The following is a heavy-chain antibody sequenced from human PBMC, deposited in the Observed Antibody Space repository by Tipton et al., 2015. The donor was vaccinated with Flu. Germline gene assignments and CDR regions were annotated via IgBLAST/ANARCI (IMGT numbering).Heavy chain of an antibody. J-gene: IGHJ4*02. CDR2: VNANWDT. V-gene: IGHV4-38-2*01. D-gene: IGHD1-7*01. CDR1: GYSINSDSF. CDR3: VGAPNYYFFDW. Sequence: TLSLTCVVSGYSINSDSFWGWIRQSPGRGLEWIGTVNANWDTYYNPSLKSRVTTSLDASRRQISLRLRAVTAAYTAVYYCVGAPNYYFFDWWGQGILVTVSS.